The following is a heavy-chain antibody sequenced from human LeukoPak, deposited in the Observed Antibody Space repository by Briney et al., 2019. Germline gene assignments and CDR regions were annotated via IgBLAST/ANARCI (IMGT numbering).Heavy chain of an antibody. Sequence: SETLSPTCTVSGGSISSYYWSWLRQPPGKGLEWIGYIYYSGSTNYNPSLKSRVTISVDTSKNQFSLKLSSVTAADTAVYYCARALYSSSWYDYWGQGTLVTVSS. CDR2: IYYSGST. CDR3: ARALYSSSWYDY. V-gene: IGHV4-59*01. J-gene: IGHJ4*02. D-gene: IGHD6-13*01. CDR1: GGSISSYY.